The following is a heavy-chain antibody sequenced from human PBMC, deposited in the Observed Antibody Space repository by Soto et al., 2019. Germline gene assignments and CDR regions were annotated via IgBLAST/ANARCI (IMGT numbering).Heavy chain of an antibody. Sequence: QLQLQESGTGLVKPSGTLSLTCAVSGGSISSSNWWSWVRPPPGKRLGWIGEIYHSGSTSYNPSRRSRVTISGDTSKNQFPQKLSSVVGAGTGVYYCARVVRSIVVVPAAIFDLWGRCTLVTVSS. CDR3: ARVVRSIVVVPAAIFDL. CDR2: IYHSGST. D-gene: IGHD2-2*01. J-gene: IGHJ2*01. CDR1: GGSISSSNW. V-gene: IGHV4-4*02.